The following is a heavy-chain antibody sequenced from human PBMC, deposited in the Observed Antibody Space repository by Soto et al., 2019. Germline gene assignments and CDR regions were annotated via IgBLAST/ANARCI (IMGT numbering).Heavy chain of an antibody. CDR1: VASISNYY. V-gene: IGHV4-4*07. J-gene: IGHJ4*02. CDR3: ARGMSGYDYIMDN. Sequence: SETLSLTCSVSVASISNYYWIWIRQPAGKGLEWIGSVYASGSTNYSPSLKRRVTMSVDTSENQFSLQLSSVTAADTAVYYCARGMSGYDYIMDNWGQGTLVTVSS. CDR2: VYASGST. D-gene: IGHD5-12*01.